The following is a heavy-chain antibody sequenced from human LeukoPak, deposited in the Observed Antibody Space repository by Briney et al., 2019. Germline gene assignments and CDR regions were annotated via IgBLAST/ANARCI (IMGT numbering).Heavy chain of an antibody. V-gene: IGHV4-38-2*02. D-gene: IGHD3-10*01. Sequence: SETLSLTCTVSGYSISNGYYWGWIRQPPGKGLEWIGSIYYSGSTYYNPSLKSRVTISVDTSKNQFSLKLSSVTAADTAVYYCAGVIRGVISRWVSARDAFDIWGQGTMVTVSS. CDR1: GYSISNGYY. CDR3: AGVIRGVISRWVSARDAFDI. CDR2: IYYSGST. J-gene: IGHJ3*02.